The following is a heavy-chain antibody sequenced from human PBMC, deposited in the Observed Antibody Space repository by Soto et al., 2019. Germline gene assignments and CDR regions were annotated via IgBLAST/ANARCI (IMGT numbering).Heavy chain of an antibody. Sequence: EVQLLESGGGLVQPGGSLRLSCAASGFTFSSYAMSWVRQAPGKGLEWVSGVSGSGDYTFYADSVKGRLTISRDNSKNTLYLQMNSLRAEDTAVYYCAKDRYYDMLTGYNYYHYAMDLWGQGTTVTVSS. V-gene: IGHV3-23*01. CDR3: AKDRYYDMLTGYNYYHYAMDL. D-gene: IGHD3-9*01. CDR2: VSGSGDYT. J-gene: IGHJ6*02. CDR1: GFTFSSYA.